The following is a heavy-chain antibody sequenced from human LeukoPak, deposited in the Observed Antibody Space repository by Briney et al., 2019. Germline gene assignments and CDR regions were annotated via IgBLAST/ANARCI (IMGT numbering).Heavy chain of an antibody. CDR1: GFTFSTYT. D-gene: IGHD3-22*01. V-gene: IGHV3-30*04. CDR2: ISYDGFNK. Sequence: GGSLRLSCAASGFTFSTYTMHWVRQAPGKGLEWAALISYDGFNKYYAESVKGRFTISRDNSKNTLYLQMNSLRAEDTAVYYCARAITYYYDSSGEHTFDYWGQGNLVTVSS. J-gene: IGHJ4*02. CDR3: ARAITYYYDSSGEHTFDY.